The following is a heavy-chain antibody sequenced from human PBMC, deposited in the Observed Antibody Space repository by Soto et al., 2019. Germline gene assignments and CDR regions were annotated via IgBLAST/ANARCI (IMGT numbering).Heavy chain of an antibody. CDR1: AYTSTSYG. CDR3: ARDGIVVVPAAMDSYYYYGMDV. Sequence: ASVKVSCKASAYTSTSYGISWVRQAPGQGLERMGWISAYNGNRNHAQKLQGRVTMTTDTSTSTADMELRSLRSDDTAVYYCARDGIVVVPAAMDSYYYYGMDVWGKGTTGTVSS. J-gene: IGHJ6*04. D-gene: IGHD2-2*01. CDR2: ISAYNGNR. V-gene: IGHV1-18*01.